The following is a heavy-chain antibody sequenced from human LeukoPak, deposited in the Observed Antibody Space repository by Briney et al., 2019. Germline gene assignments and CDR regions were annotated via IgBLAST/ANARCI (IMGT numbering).Heavy chain of an antibody. CDR3: ARVHGSGSYGWFDP. D-gene: IGHD3-10*01. CDR2: INPGGGST. Sequence: ASVKVSCKASGYTFTTYYMHWVRQAPGQGLEWMGIINPGGGSTSYAQKFQGRVTMTRDTSTNTAYMELRSLRSDDTAVYYCARVHGSGSYGWFDPWGQGTLVAVSS. V-gene: IGHV1-46*01. CDR1: GYTFTTYY. J-gene: IGHJ5*02.